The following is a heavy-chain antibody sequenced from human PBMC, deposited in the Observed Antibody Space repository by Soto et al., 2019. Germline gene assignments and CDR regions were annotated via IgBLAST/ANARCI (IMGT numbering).Heavy chain of an antibody. D-gene: IGHD2-2*01. CDR3: ARGGIVVVPARGWFDP. Sequence: SETLSLTCTVSGGSISSSRCHWGWIRQPPGKGLEWIASIKYSGTTFYNPSLKSRVTISVDTSKNHFSLKLTSVTAADTAVYYCARGGIVVVPARGWFDPWGQGTLVTVSS. CDR1: GGSISSSRCH. J-gene: IGHJ5*02. V-gene: IGHV4-39*02. CDR2: IKYSGTT.